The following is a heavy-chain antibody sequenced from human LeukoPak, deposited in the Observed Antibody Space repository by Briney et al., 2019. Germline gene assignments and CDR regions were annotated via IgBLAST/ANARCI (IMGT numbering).Heavy chain of an antibody. CDR1: GFTFDDYG. CDR2: INWNGGST. Sequence: GGSLRLSCAASGFTFDDYGMSWVRQAPGKGLEWVSGINWNGGSTGYADSVKGRFTISRDNAKNSLYLQMNRLRAEDTAVYYCARDRPDNSGFDYWGQGTLVTVSS. V-gene: IGHV3-20*04. CDR3: ARDRPDNSGFDY. D-gene: IGHD3-22*01. J-gene: IGHJ4*02.